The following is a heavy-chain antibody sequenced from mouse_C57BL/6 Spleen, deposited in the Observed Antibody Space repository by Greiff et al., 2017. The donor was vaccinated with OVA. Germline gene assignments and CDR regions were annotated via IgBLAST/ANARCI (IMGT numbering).Heavy chain of an antibody. Sequence: EVKLVESEGGLVQPGSSMKLSCTASGFTFSDYYMAWVRQVPEKGLEWVANINYDGSSTYYLDSLKSRFIISRDNAKNILYLQMSSLKSEDTATYYCARDLLRHFDVWGTGTTVTVSS. J-gene: IGHJ1*03. CDR3: ARDLLRHFDV. CDR2: INYDGSST. V-gene: IGHV5-16*01. D-gene: IGHD2-1*01. CDR1: GFTFSDYY.